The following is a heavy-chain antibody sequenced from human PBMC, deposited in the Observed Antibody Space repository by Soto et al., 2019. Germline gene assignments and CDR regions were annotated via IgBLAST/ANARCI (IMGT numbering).Heavy chain of an antibody. Sequence: GGSLRLSCAVSGFTFSNTWMNWVRQAPGKGLEWVGRIKSKTDGGTTDYAAPVKGRFTISRDDSKNMLYLQMNSLKTEDTAMYYCTTFYYDILTGYYFDYWGQGTLVTVPQ. D-gene: IGHD3-9*01. J-gene: IGHJ4*02. V-gene: IGHV3-15*07. CDR3: TTFYYDILTGYYFDY. CDR2: IKSKTDGGTT. CDR1: GFTFSNTW.